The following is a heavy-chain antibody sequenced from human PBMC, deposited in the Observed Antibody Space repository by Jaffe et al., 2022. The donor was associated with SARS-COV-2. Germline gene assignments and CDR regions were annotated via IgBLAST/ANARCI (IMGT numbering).Heavy chain of an antibody. J-gene: IGHJ6*03. Sequence: QVQLVESGGGVVQPGRSLRLSCAASGFTFSSYAMHWVRQAPGKGLEWVAVISYDGSNKYYADSVKGRFTISRDNSKNTLYLQMNSLRAEDTAVYYCARDGSGSYYNYYYYYMDVWGKGTTVTVSS. CDR3: ARDGSGSYYNYYYYYMDV. CDR1: GFTFSSYA. V-gene: IGHV3-30*04. CDR2: ISYDGSNK. D-gene: IGHD3-10*01.